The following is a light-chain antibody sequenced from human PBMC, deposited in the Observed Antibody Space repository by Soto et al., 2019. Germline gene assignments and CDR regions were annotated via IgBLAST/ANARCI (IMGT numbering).Light chain of an antibody. J-gene: IGKJ4*01. CDR3: HQRSNWPLT. V-gene: IGKV3-11*01. CDR1: QSVRSY. CDR2: DAS. Sequence: EIVLTQSPATLSLSPGERATLSCRASQSVRSYLAWYQQKPGQAPRLLIYDASNRATGIPDRFSGSGSGTDFTLTISSLESEDCEVYYCHQRSNWPLTFGGGTKVEIK.